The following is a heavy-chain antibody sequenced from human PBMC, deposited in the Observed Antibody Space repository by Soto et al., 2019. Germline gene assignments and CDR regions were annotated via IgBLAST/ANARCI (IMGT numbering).Heavy chain of an antibody. CDR2: IAYDGSNK. CDR3: ARASGLMLDY. Sequence: QVQLVESGGGVVQPGRSLRLSCAASGFTFSSYAMHWVRQAPGKGLEWVAVIAYDGSNKYYADSVKGRFTISRDISKNSLDLQMNSLRADDTAVYYFARASGLMLDYWGQGTLVTVSS. V-gene: IGHV3-30-3*01. CDR1: GFTFSSYA. J-gene: IGHJ4*02. D-gene: IGHD3-16*01.